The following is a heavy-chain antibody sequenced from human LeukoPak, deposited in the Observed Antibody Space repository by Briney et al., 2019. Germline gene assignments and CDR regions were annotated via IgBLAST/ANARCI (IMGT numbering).Heavy chain of an antibody. CDR3: AKAGNSVSRTFDP. D-gene: IGHD2/OR15-2a*01. CDR2: ISGPGDKT. CDR1: GFTFSSYA. V-gene: IGHV3-23*01. Sequence: PGGSLRLSCAASGFTFSSYAMRWVRQAPGKGLEWVSGISGPGDKTDYADSVKGRFTISRDNSENTVSLQMNSLTGEDTAVYYCAKAGNSVSRTFDPWGQGTLVTVSS. J-gene: IGHJ5*02.